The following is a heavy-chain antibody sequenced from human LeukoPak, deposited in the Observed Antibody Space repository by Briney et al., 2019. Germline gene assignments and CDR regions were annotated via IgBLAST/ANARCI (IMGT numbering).Heavy chain of an antibody. Sequence: ASVKVSCKASGYTFTSYDINWVRQATGQGLEWMGWMNPNSGNTGYAQKFQGRVTMTRNTSISTAYMELSSLRSEDTAVYYCARGRRKYSSDSWGSGDVWGQGTTVTVSS. J-gene: IGHJ6*02. CDR2: MNPNSGNT. V-gene: IGHV1-8*01. CDR3: ARGRRKYSSDSWGSGDV. CDR1: GYTFTSYD. D-gene: IGHD6-19*01.